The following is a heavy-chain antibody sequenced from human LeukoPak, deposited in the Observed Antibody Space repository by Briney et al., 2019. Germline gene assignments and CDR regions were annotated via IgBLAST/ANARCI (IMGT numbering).Heavy chain of an antibody. V-gene: IGHV3-49*04. D-gene: IGHD5-18*01. Sequence: GRSLRLSCTGSGFTFGDYAMSLVRQAPGKGLEWVGFIRSKGYGGTTEYAASVKGRFTISRDDFKSVAYLQMNSLMTEDTAVYYCTRDVRHSYGPPSDYRGQGTLVIVSS. J-gene: IGHJ4*02. CDR3: TRDVRHSYGPPSDY. CDR2: IRSKGYGGTT. CDR1: GFTFGDYA.